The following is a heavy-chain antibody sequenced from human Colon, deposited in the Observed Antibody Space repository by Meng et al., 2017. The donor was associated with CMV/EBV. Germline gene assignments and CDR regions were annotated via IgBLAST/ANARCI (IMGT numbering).Heavy chain of an antibody. V-gene: IGHV4-59*12. CDR2: IYYSGST. D-gene: IGHD3-3*01. CDR1: GGSISSYY. J-gene: IGHJ4*02. CDR3: ASPYYDFWTG. Sequence: GSLRLSCTVSGGSISSYYWSWIRQPPGKGLEWIGYIYYSGSTNYNPSLKSRVTISVDTSKNQFSLKLSSVTAADTAVYYCASPYYDFWTGWGQGTLVTVSS.